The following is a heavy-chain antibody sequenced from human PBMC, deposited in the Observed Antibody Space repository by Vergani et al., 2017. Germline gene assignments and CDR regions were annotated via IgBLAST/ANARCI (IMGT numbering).Heavy chain of an antibody. CDR1: GGSFSGYY. D-gene: IGHD1-26*01. J-gene: IGHJ4*02. Sequence: QVQLQQWGAGLLKPSETLSLTCAVYGGSFSGYYWSWIRQPPGKGLVWIGEINHSGSTNYNPSLKSRVPISVDTSKNQLSMTLSSVTAADTALYYCARSSESYRNWGQGTLVTVSS. CDR2: INHSGST. CDR3: ARSSESYRN. V-gene: IGHV4-34*01.